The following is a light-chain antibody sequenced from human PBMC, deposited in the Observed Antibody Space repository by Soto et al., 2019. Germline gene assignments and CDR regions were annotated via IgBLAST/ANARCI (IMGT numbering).Light chain of an antibody. Sequence: IVLPQSPGTLSLSPGERATLSCRTSQSVSNTYVAWYQQKPGQAPRLLIYDTSSRVTGIPDRFSGSGSGTDFTLTISRLEPEDFAVFYCQQYGTSEIIFGQGTRLEIK. CDR2: DTS. J-gene: IGKJ5*01. V-gene: IGKV3-20*01. CDR3: QQYGTSEII. CDR1: QSVSNTY.